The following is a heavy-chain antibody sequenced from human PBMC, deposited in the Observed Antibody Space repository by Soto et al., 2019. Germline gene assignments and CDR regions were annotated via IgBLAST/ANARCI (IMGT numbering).Heavy chain of an antibody. CDR3: AKDMKWGGMTTIHYFDS. Sequence: EVQLVESGGGLVQPGRSLRLSCAASGFTVDDYAMHWVRQAPGKGLEWVSGISWNSETIDYADSVKGRFTISRDNAKSXXFRQMNSVRPDDTALYYCAKDMKWGGMTTIHYFDSWGQGTLVTVSS. CDR1: GFTVDDYA. CDR2: ISWNSETI. V-gene: IGHV3-9*01. J-gene: IGHJ4*02. D-gene: IGHD4-17*01.